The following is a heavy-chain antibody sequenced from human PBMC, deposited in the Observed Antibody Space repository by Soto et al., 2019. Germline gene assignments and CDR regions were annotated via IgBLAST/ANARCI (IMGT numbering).Heavy chain of an antibody. CDR1: RGTFNTYS. CDR2: LIPLYGTP. V-gene: IGHV1-69*13. Sequence: SVKVSCKPSRGTFNTYSFNWVRQAPGKGLEWMGGLIPLYGTPHYAQSFRDRVTISADESSRTVYMFLTSLTSEDTAVYFCARGVELGPFDYWGQGTLVTVSS. CDR3: ARGVELGPFDY. J-gene: IGHJ4*02. D-gene: IGHD3-3*01.